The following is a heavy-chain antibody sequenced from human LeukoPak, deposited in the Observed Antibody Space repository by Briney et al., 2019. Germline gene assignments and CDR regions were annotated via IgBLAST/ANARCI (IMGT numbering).Heavy chain of an antibody. Sequence: GGSLRLSCAASGFTFRSYAMGWVRQAPGKGLEWVSAISGSGGSTYYADSVKGRFTISRDNSKNTLYLQMNSLRAEDTAVYYCANRNSPRGYWGQGTLVTVSS. CDR1: GFTFRSYA. CDR2: ISGSGGST. CDR3: ANRNSPRGY. V-gene: IGHV3-23*01. J-gene: IGHJ4*02. D-gene: IGHD2-21*01.